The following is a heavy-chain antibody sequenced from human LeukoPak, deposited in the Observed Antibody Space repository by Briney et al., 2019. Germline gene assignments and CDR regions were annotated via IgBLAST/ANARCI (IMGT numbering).Heavy chain of an antibody. V-gene: IGHV3-30*02. D-gene: IGHD4-17*01. CDR2: IRYDGSNK. J-gene: IGHJ4*02. Sequence: GGSLRLSCAASGFTFNNYGMHWVRQAPGKGLEWVAFIRYDGSNKYYADSVKGRFTISRDNSKNTLYLQMNSLRAEDTAVYYCAKNKFHGDYDPISYWGQGTLVTVSS. CDR3: AKNKFHGDYDPISY. CDR1: GFTFNNYG.